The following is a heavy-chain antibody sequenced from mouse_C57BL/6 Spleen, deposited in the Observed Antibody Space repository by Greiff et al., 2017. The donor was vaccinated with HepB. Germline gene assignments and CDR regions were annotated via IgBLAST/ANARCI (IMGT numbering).Heavy chain of an antibody. V-gene: IGHV1-61*01. D-gene: IGHD2-4*01. CDR2: IYPSDSET. J-gene: IGHJ1*03. CDR1: GYTFTSYW. CDR3: ARRDYDYDGYFDV. Sequence: QVQLQQSGAELVRPGSSVKLSCKASGYTFTSYWMDWVKQRPGQGLEWIGNIYPSDSETHYNQKFKDKATLTVDKSSSTAYMQLSSLTSEDSAVYYCARRDYDYDGYFDVWGTGTTVTVSS.